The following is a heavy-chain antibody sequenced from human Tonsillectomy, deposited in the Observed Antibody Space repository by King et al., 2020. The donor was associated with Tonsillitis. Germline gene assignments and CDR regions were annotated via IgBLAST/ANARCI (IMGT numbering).Heavy chain of an antibody. D-gene: IGHD3-3*01. CDR2: IIPSCGTA. CDR1: GGTFSSYA. J-gene: IGHJ4*02. Sequence: QLVQSGAEVKKPGSSVKVSCKASGGTFSSYAISWVRQAPGQGLEWMGGIIPSCGTANYAQKFQGRVTITADESTSTAYMELSSLRSEDTAVYYCARTGETSYFDFWSGNLDYWGQGTLVTASS. CDR3: ARTGETSYFDFWSGNLDY. V-gene: IGHV1-69*12.